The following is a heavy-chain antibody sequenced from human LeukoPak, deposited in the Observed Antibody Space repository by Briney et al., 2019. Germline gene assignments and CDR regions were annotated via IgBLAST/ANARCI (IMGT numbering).Heavy chain of an antibody. CDR3: AREGRVVPAATEPDAFDI. J-gene: IGHJ3*02. Sequence: GGSLRLSCAASGFTFSSYGMHWVRQAPGKGLEWVAVISYDGSNKYYADSVKGRFTISRDNAKNSLYLQMNSLRAEDTAVYYCAREGRVVPAATEPDAFDIWAQGTMVTVSS. V-gene: IGHV3-30*03. CDR2: ISYDGSNK. D-gene: IGHD2-2*01. CDR1: GFTFSSYG.